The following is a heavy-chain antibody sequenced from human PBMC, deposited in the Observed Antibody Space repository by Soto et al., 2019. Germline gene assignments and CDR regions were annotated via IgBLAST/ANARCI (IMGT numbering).Heavy chain of an antibody. CDR1: GFTFSRYS. CDR3: ARAASSGWYEAYYFDY. J-gene: IGHJ4*02. Sequence: PGGSLRLSCAASGFTFSRYSMNWVRQAPGKGLEWVSYISSSSGIIYYADSVKGRFTISRDNAKNSLYLQMNSLRAEDTAVYYCARAASSGWYEAYYFDYWGQGTQVTVSS. V-gene: IGHV3-48*01. D-gene: IGHD6-19*01. CDR2: ISSSSGII.